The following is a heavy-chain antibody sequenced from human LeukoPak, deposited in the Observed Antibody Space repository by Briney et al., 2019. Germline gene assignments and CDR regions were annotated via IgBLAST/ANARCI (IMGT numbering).Heavy chain of an antibody. CDR1: GGSFSGYY. Sequence: PSETLSLTCAVYGGSFSGYYWSWIRQPPGKGLEWIGEINHSGSTNHNPSLKSRVTISVDTSKNQFSLKLSSVTAADTAVYYCASLPGAVADFDYWGQGTLVTVSS. CDR3: ASLPGAVADFDY. V-gene: IGHV4-34*01. CDR2: INHSGST. J-gene: IGHJ4*02. D-gene: IGHD6-19*01.